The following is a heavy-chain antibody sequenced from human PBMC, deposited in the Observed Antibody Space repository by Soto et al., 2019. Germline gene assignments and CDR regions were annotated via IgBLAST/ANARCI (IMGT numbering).Heavy chain of an antibody. D-gene: IGHD2-15*01. CDR2: INTGSGNT. CDR1: GYTFTNYL. V-gene: IGHV1-3*04. Sequence: ASVKVSCKAFGYTFTNYLIHWVRQAPGQRLEWLGWINTGSGNTKYSQRFQGRVTMTRDTSTSTVYMELSSLRSEDTAVYYCAREVVVAATFWFDPWGQGTLVTVSS. J-gene: IGHJ5*02. CDR3: AREVVVAATFWFDP.